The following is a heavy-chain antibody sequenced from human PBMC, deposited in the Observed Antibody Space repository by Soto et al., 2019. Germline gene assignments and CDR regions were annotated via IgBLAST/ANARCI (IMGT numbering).Heavy chain of an antibody. CDR2: ISGSGGST. CDR1: GFTFSSSA. D-gene: IGHD1-26*01. V-gene: IGHV3-23*01. Sequence: EVQLLESVGGLVQPGGALRLSCAASGFTFSSSAMSWVRQAPGKGLELVSAISGSGGSTYYADSVKGRFTISRDNSKSPLYLQMSSRRAEETALYYCAKDLVESTVSQYYFDYWGQGTLGTVSS. J-gene: IGHJ4*02. CDR3: AKDLVESTVSQYYFDY.